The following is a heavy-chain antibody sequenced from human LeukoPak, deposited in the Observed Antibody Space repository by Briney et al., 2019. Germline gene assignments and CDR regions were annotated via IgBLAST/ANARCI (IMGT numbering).Heavy chain of an antibody. Sequence: SETLSLTCTVSGGSISSSSYYWGWIRQPPGKGLEWIGSIYYSGSTYYNPSLKSRVTISVDTSKNQFSLKLSSVTAADTAVYYCARAPFTYYYDSSGSGNAFDIWGQGTMVTVSS. V-gene: IGHV4-39*07. CDR2: IYYSGST. CDR1: GGSISSSSYY. CDR3: ARAPFTYYYDSSGSGNAFDI. D-gene: IGHD3-22*01. J-gene: IGHJ3*02.